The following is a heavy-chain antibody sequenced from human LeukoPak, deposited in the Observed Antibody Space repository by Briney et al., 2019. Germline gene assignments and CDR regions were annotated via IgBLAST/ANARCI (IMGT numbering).Heavy chain of an antibody. CDR1: GGSISSYY. J-gene: IGHJ4*02. CDR3: ARVAWGGSNFDY. D-gene: IGHD3-16*01. Sequence: SETLSLTCTVSGGSISSYYWSWIRQPPGKGLEWMGYIYYSGSTNYNPSLKSRVTISVDTSKNQFSLKLSSVTAADTAVYYCARVAWGGSNFDYWGQGTLVTVSS. V-gene: IGHV4-59*01. CDR2: IYYSGST.